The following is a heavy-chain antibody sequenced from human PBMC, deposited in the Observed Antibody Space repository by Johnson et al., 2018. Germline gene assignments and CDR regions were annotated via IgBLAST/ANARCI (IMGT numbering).Heavy chain of an antibody. Sequence: QVQLQESGPGLVKPSETLSLTCTVSGGSISSSYWSWIRQPPGKGLEWIGYVSHSGSTHYNPSLESRVTISVDTSKNQFSLRLRSVPAADTAVYYCARHYCDSCGTYFQYWGQGTLVTVSS. CDR2: VSHSGST. CDR3: ARHYCDSCGTYFQY. D-gene: IGHD3-22*01. J-gene: IGHJ1*01. CDR1: GGSISSSY. V-gene: IGHV4-59*01.